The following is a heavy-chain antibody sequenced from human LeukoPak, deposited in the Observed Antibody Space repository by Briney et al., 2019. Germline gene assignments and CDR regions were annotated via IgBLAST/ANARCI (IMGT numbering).Heavy chain of an antibody. D-gene: IGHD3-10*01. J-gene: IGHJ5*02. CDR1: GGSISSYY. Sequence: PSETLSLTCTVSGGSISSYYWSWIRQPPGKGLEWIGYIYYSGSTNYNPSLKSRVTISVDTSKNQFSLKLSSVTAADTAVYYCARVLRVRGVMSWFDPWGQGTLVTVSS. V-gene: IGHV4-59*12. CDR2: IYYSGST. CDR3: ARVLRVRGVMSWFDP.